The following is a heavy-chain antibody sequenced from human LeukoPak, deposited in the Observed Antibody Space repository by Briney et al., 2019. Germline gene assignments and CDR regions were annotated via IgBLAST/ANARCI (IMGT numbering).Heavy chain of an antibody. CDR3: AKDRAYSSSWYTGDY. V-gene: IGHV3-23*01. CDR2: ISSSSGRT. Sequence: PGGSLRLSCAASGFTFSSYAMVWVRQAPGKGLEWVSSISSSSGRTYYADSVKGRFTISRDDSQNTLYLQMNSLRAEDTAVYYCAKDRAYSSSWYTGDYWGQGTLVTVSS. D-gene: IGHD6-13*01. J-gene: IGHJ4*02. CDR1: GFTFSSYA.